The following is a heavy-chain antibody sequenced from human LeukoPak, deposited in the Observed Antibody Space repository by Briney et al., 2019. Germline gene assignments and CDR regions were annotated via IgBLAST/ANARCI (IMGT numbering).Heavy chain of an antibody. J-gene: IGHJ4*02. D-gene: IGHD3-10*01. CDR1: GFTFSNAW. CDR2: IKSRSDAGTT. CDR3: TTDLGITMIRGVFVF. V-gene: IGHV3-15*01. Sequence: GGSLRLSCAASGFTFSNAWMTWVRQAPGKGLEWVDRIKSRSDAGTTDYAAPVKGRFTISRDDSKNTLYLQMNSLKTEDTAVYYCTTDLGITMIRGVFVFWGQGTLVTVSS.